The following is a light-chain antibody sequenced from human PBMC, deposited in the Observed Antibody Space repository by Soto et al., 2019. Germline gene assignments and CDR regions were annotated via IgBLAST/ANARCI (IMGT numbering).Light chain of an antibody. CDR1: QSVSSSY. CDR2: GAS. Sequence: EIVLTQSPGTLSLSPGVRATLSCRASQSVSSSYLAWYHQKPGQAPRLLIYGASSRATGIPDRFSGSGSGTDFTLTISRVEPEDFAVYYCQQYGSSSWTFGHGTKVEVK. V-gene: IGKV3-20*01. CDR3: QQYGSSSWT. J-gene: IGKJ1*01.